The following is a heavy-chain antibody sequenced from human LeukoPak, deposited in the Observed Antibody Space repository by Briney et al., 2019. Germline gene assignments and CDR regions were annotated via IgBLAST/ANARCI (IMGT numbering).Heavy chain of an antibody. CDR3: ARARHSAVADYYFDY. D-gene: IGHD6-19*01. J-gene: IGHJ4*02. Sequence: ASVKVSCKASGYTFTSYYMHWVRQAPGQGLEWMGWINPNSGGTNYAQKFQGRVTMTRDTSISTAYMELSRLRSDDTAVYYCARARHSAVADYYFDYWGQGTLVTVSS. V-gene: IGHV1-2*02. CDR1: GYTFTSYY. CDR2: INPNSGGT.